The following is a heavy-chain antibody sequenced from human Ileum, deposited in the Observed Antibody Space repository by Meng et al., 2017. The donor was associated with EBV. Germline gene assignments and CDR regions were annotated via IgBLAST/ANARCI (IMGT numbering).Heavy chain of an antibody. CDR2: IDQSGYT. D-gene: IGHD4-23*01. J-gene: IGHJ5*02. CDR1: GGSFNDYY. V-gene: IGHV4-34*01. CDR3: ARYGRCNGNSFYCFDP. Sequence: QAPRQQWGTGLLKPSETLSLTCAVYGGSFNDYYWTWLRQPPGKGLEWIGEIDQSGYTKFNPSLSSRATISRDTSNNQFSLRLNSVTAADTALYYCARYGRCNGNSFYCFDPWGQGTLVTASS.